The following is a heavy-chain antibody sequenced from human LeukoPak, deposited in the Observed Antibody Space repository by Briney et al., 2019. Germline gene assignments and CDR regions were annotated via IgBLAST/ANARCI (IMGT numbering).Heavy chain of an antibody. CDR2: INHSGST. J-gene: IGHJ6*03. CDR1: GGSFSGYY. CDR3: ARAPNYDFWSGLYYYYMDV. D-gene: IGHD3-3*01. Sequence: PSETLSLTCAVYGGSFSGYYWSWIRQPPGKGLEWIGEINHSGSTNYNPSLKSRVTISVDTSKNQFSLKLSSVTAADTAVYYCARAPNYDFWSGLYYYYMDVWGKGTTVTVSS. V-gene: IGHV4-34*01.